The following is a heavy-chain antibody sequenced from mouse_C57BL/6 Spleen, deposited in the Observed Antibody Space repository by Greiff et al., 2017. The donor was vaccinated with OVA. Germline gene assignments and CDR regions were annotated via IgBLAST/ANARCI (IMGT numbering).Heavy chain of an antibody. CDR1: GYTFTSYW. V-gene: IGHV1-52*01. CDR3: ARGGLHYAMDY. J-gene: IGHJ4*01. Sequence: VKLQQPGAELVRPGSSVKLSCKASGYTFTSYWMHWVKQRPIQGLEWIGNIDPSDSETHYNQKFKDKATLTVDKSSSTAYMQLSSLTSEDSAVYYCARGGLHYAMDYWGQGTSVTVSS. CDR2: IDPSDSET. D-gene: IGHD2-2*01.